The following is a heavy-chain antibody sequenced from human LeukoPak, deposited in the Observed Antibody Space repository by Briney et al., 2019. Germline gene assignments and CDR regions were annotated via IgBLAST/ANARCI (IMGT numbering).Heavy chain of an antibody. D-gene: IGHD2-15*01. Sequence: SETLSLTCTVSGGSISSYYWSWIRQPPGKGLEWIGYIYYSGSTNYNPSLKSRVTISVDTSKNQFSLKLSSVTAADTAVYYCARGSSSGGDYFDYWGQGTLVIVSS. V-gene: IGHV4-59*08. CDR3: ARGSSSGGDYFDY. J-gene: IGHJ4*02. CDR2: IYYSGST. CDR1: GGSISSYY.